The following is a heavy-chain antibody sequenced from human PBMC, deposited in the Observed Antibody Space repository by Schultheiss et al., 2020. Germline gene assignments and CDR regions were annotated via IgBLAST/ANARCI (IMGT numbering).Heavy chain of an antibody. CDR2: IDWDDDK. D-gene: IGHD6-13*01. Sequence: SGPTLVKPTQTLTLTCTFSGFSLSTSEMCVSWFRQTPGKALEWLALIDWDDDKYYSTSLKTRLTISKDTSKNQVVLTMTNMDPVDTATYYCARTPAVGIAAAGPYYFDYWGQGTLVTVSS. J-gene: IGHJ4*02. V-gene: IGHV2-70*01. CDR1: GFSLSTSEMC. CDR3: ARTPAVGIAAAGPYYFDY.